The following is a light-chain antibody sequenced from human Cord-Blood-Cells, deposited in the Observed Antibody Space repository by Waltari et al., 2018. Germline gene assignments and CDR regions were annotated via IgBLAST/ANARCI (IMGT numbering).Light chain of an antibody. CDR1: SRDVRIYNL. V-gene: IGLV2-23*01. CDR2: EGS. Sequence: QSALTQPASVSGSPGQSITISCTGTSRDVRIYNLVPWYQQHPGKPPKLMIYEGSKRPSGVSNRFSGSKSGNTASLTISGLQAEDEADYYCCSYAGSSTWVFGGGTKLTVL. CDR3: CSYAGSSTWV. J-gene: IGLJ3*02.